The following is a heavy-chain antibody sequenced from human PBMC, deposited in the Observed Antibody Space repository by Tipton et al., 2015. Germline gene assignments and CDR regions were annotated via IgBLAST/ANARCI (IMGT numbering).Heavy chain of an antibody. V-gene: IGHV4-38-2*01. D-gene: IGHD3-16*01. CDR3: ARIRGRYVMDY. Sequence: PSLTCAVSGYSISSGHYWGWIRQPPGKGLEWIGSIYHSGSTYYNPSLKSRVSISVDTSKNQFFLNLSSVTAADTAVYYCARIRGRYVMDYWGQGTLVTVSS. CDR1: GYSISSGHY. J-gene: IGHJ4*02. CDR2: IYHSGST.